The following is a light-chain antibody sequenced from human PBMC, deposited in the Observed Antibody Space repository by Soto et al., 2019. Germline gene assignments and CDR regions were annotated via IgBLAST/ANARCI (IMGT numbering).Light chain of an antibody. Sequence: QSALTQPASVSGSPGQSITISCSGTSSDVGSYDHVAWYQQFPGKTPKLMIYEVSNRPSGVSSRFSGSKSGNTASLTISGLQAEDEADYYCQSYDSSLSGYVFGTGTKVTVL. CDR3: QSYDSSLSGYV. J-gene: IGLJ1*01. CDR2: EVS. CDR1: SSDVGSYDH. V-gene: IGLV2-14*01.